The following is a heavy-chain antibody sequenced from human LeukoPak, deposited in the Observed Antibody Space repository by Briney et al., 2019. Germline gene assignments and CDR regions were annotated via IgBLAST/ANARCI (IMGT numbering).Heavy chain of an antibody. V-gene: IGHV4-59*01. D-gene: IGHD6-19*01. J-gene: IGHJ5*02. CDR1: GYSMSSYY. CDR2: IYYSGST. CDR3: ASVRGYSSGWYASGFDP. Sequence: SETLSLTCNVSGYSMSSYYWSWIRQPPGKGLEWIGYIYYSGSTNYNPSLKSRVTISVDTSKNQFSLKLSSVTAADTAVYYCASVRGYSSGWYASGFDPWGQGTLVTVSS.